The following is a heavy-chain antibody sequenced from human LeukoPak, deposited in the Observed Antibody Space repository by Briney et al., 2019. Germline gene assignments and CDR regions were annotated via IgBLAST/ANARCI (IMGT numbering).Heavy chain of an antibody. CDR1: GFTFSSYW. Sequence: GGSLRLSCAASGFTFSSYWMSWVRQAPGKGLEWVANIKQDGSEKYYVDSVKGRVTISRDNAKNSLYLQMNSLRAEDTAVYYCARAGAYKIGSYTGRWFDPWGQGTLVTVSS. CDR3: ARAGAYKIGSYTGRWFDP. CDR2: IKQDGSEK. V-gene: IGHV3-7*01. D-gene: IGHD1-26*01. J-gene: IGHJ5*02.